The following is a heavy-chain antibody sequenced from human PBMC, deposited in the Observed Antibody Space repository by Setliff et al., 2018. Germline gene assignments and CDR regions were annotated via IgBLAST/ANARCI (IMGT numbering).Heavy chain of an antibody. CDR3: ARDRGSGSYFLRYFDY. J-gene: IGHJ4*02. CDR1: GFTFSSYS. D-gene: IGHD1-26*01. Sequence: GGSLRLSCAASGFTFSSYSMNWVRQAPGKGLEWVSYISSSSSTIYYADSVKGRFTISRDNAKNLLYLQMNSLRAEDTAVYYCARDRGSGSYFLRYFDYWGQGTPVTVSS. V-gene: IGHV3-48*01. CDR2: ISSSSSTI.